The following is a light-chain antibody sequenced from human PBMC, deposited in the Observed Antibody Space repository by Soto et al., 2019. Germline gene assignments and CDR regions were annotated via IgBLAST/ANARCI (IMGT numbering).Light chain of an antibody. V-gene: IGKV3-20*01. CDR3: QQYGYSPIT. J-gene: IGKJ5*01. Sequence: ELVLTQSPGTLSLSPGERATLSCRASQSVSSSYLAWYQQKPGQAPRLLIYGASSRATGIADRFSGSGSGTDFTLTISRLEPEDFALYYCQQYGYSPITFGQGTRLEIK. CDR2: GAS. CDR1: QSVSSSY.